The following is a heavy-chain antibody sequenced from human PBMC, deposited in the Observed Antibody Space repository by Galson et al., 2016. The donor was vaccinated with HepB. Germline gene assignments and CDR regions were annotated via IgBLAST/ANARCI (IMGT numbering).Heavy chain of an antibody. D-gene: IGHD5-12*01. CDR1: GDSISSYSNY. V-gene: IGHV4-39*01. CDR3: ARHITSGYYVYYFDY. J-gene: IGHJ4*02. CDR2: IYYTGGT. Sequence: LSLTCTVSGDSISSYSNYWAWIRQPPGKGLEWIGSIYYTGGTYYNPSLESRLTMSVDTSKNQFSLKLTSVTAADAAVYYCARHITSGYYVYYFDYWGQGALVTVSS.